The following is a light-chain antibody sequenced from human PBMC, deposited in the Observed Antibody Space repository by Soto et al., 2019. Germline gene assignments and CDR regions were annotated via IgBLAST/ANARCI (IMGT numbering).Light chain of an antibody. CDR1: QSLVYSDGNTY. Sequence: VVMTQSPRARPVTLGRPTSISCRSSQSLVYSDGNTYLNWFPQRPGQSPRRLISGASGRATGIPDRFSGSASGTDFSLTLSRLETEDFAVHFCQHYARTCGQGTKGDIK. CDR2: GAS. J-gene: IGKJ1*01. V-gene: IGKV2-30*01. CDR3: QHYART.